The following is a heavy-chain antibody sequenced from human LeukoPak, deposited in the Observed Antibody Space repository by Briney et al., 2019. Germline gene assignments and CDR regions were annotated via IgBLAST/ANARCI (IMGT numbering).Heavy chain of an antibody. CDR1: GGSISSSSYY. V-gene: IGHV4-39*01. J-gene: IGHJ4*02. D-gene: IGHD3-10*01. Sequence: PSETLSLTCTVSGGSISSSSYYWGWIRQPPGKGLEWIGSIYYSGSTYYNPSLKSRVTISVDTSKNQFSLKLSSVTAADTAVYYCASPSLWFGRPDYWGQGTLVTVSS. CDR2: IYYSGST. CDR3: ASPSLWFGRPDY.